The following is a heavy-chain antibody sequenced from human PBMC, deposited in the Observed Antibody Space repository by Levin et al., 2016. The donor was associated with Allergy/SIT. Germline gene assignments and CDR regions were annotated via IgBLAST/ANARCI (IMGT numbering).Heavy chain of an antibody. CDR3: ARDPQYCTNGVCYPSSWFDP. CDR1: GFASNTYA. V-gene: IGHV3-23*01. D-gene: IGHD2-8*01. J-gene: IGHJ5*02. CDR2: LSPVGGTT. Sequence: GGSLRLSCVASGFASNTYAMSWVRQAPGKGLEWVASLSPVGGTTFYADSVKGRFTISRDNSRNTLLLQMDSLGAEDTAVYYCARDPQYCTNGVCYPSSWFDPWGQGTLVSVSS.